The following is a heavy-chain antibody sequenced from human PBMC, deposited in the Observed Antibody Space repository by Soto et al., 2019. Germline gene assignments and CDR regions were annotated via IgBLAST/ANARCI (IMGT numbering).Heavy chain of an antibody. V-gene: IGHV1-18*01. D-gene: IGHD5-12*01. Sequence: ASVKVSCKASGYTFTSYGICWVRQAPGQGLEWMGWISAYNGNTNYAQKLQGRVTMTTDTSTSTAYMELRSLRSDDTAVYYCARSTIPSYYYGMDVWGQGTTVTVSS. CDR1: GYTFTSYG. CDR3: ARSTIPSYYYGMDV. J-gene: IGHJ6*02. CDR2: ISAYNGNT.